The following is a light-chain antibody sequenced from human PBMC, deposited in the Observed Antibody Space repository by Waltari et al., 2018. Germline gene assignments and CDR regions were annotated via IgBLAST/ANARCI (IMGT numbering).Light chain of an antibody. J-gene: IGKJ4*01. CDR1: QSISNW. V-gene: IGKV1-5*03. CDR3: QQYNSYSLLT. Sequence: DIQMTQSPYTLSASVGDRVNINCLASQSISNWLAWYHQKPGKAPKLLIYKASSLESGVPSRFSGSGSGTVFTLTISSLQPDDFATYYCQQYNSYSLLTFGGGTKVEIK. CDR2: KAS.